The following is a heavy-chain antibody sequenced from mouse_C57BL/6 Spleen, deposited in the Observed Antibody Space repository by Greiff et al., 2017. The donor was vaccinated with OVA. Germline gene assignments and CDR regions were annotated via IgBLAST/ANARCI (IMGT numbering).Heavy chain of an antibody. D-gene: IGHD2-5*01. V-gene: IGHV1-64*01. CDR1: GYTFTSYW. J-gene: IGHJ2*01. Sequence: VQLQQPGAELVKPGASVKLSCKASGYTFTSYWMHWVKQRPGQGLEWIGMIHPNSGSTNYNEKFKSKATLTVDKSSSTAYMQLSSLTSEDSAVYYCARVYSNFYYFDYRGQGTTLTVSS. CDR3: ARVYSNFYYFDY. CDR2: IHPNSGST.